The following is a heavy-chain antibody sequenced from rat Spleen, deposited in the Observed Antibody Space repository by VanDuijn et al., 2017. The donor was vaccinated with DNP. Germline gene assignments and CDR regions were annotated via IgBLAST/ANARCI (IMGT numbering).Heavy chain of an antibody. CDR2: MSSGGST. CDR1: GFSLTSYT. V-gene: IGHV2-6*01. Sequence: QVQLKESGPGLVQPSQTLSLTCTVSGFSLTSYTVSWVRQPPGKGLEWIASMSSGGSTYYNSGLKSRLSISRDTSKSQVFLKMNSLQTEDTGTYYCVRHVDPGWFPFWGQGTLVTVSS. CDR3: VRHVDPGWFPF. D-gene: IGHD3-1*01. J-gene: IGHJ3*01.